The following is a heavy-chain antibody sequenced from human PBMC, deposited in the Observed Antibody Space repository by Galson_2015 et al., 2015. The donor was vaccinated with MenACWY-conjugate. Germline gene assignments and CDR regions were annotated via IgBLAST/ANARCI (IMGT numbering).Heavy chain of an antibody. CDR2: IKDDGSET. D-gene: IGHD2-21*01. CDR3: ARPVRVRLTVAVPYYFDH. J-gene: IGHJ4*02. Sequence: SLRLSCAVSGFTLSHYWMSWVRQAPGKGLEWVATIKDDGSETYYVDSVKDRFTISRDNAKNSLYLQMNSLRAEDTAVYYCARPVRVRLTVAVPYYFDHWGQGTLVTVSS. V-gene: IGHV3-7*03. CDR1: GFTLSHYW.